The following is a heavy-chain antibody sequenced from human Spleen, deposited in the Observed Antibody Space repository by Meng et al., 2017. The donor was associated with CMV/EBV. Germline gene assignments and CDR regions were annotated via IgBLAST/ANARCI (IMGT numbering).Heavy chain of an antibody. D-gene: IGHD3-3*01. Sequence: SFSGYYWSWSRQPPGKGLEWIGEINHRGTTTYSPSLRSRVTISVDTSKNQFSLQLSSVTAADTAVFYCARGRYYDFWSGYYTNNYFDYWGQGTLVTVSS. CDR1: SFSGYY. J-gene: IGHJ4*02. CDR3: ARGRYYDFWSGYYTNNYFDY. CDR2: INHRGTT. V-gene: IGHV4-34*01.